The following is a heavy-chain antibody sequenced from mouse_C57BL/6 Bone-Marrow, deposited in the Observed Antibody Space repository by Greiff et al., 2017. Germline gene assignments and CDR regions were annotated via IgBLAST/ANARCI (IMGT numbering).Heavy chain of an antibody. CDR1: GFTFSSYA. CDR2: ISDGGSYT. CDR3: ARDRGGNHHYAMDY. D-gene: IGHD2-1*01. V-gene: IGHV5-4*01. J-gene: IGHJ4*01. Sequence: EVQVVESGGGLVKPGGSLKLSCAASGFTFSSYAMSWVRQTPEKRLEWVATISDGGSYTYYPDNVKGRFTISRDNAKNNLYLQMSHLKSEDTAMYYCARDRGGNHHYAMDYWGQGTSVTVSS.